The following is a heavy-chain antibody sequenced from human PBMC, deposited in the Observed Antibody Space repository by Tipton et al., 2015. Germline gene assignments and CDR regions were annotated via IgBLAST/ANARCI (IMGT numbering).Heavy chain of an antibody. CDR2: ISNTGHYI. CDR3: ARDRGDYCDSPR. V-gene: IGHV3-21*04. CDR1: GFTFSSYS. D-gene: IGHD3-22*01. Sequence: SLRLSCAASGFTFSSYSMNWVRQAPGKGLEWVSSISNTGHYIYYADSVKGRFTFSRDNAKNSLYLQMNSLRAEDTAVYYCARDRGDYCDSPRWGQGTLVTVSS. J-gene: IGHJ4*02.